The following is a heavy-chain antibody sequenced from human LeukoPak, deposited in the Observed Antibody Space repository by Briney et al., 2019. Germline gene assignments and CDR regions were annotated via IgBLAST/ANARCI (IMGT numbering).Heavy chain of an antibody. CDR1: GASMKSNNW. J-gene: IGHJ4*02. Sequence: SETLSLTCAVSGASMKSNNWWTWVRQPPGKGLEWIGEISHSGSTNYNPSFKSRVTISIKKSNNQFSLRLSSVTAADTAVYYCARDGDGSGWRGYNWGQGTLVTVSS. CDR3: ARDGDGSGWRGYN. V-gene: IGHV4-4*02. D-gene: IGHD3-10*01. CDR2: ISHSGST.